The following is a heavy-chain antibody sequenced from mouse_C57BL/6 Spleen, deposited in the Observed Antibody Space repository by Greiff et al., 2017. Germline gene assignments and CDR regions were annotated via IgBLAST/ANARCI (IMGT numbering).Heavy chain of an antibody. CDR3: AREGVYYGSSYGCAY. D-gene: IGHD1-1*01. J-gene: IGHJ3*01. CDR1: GYTFTSYW. CDR2: IYPSDSET. Sequence: QVQLQQPGAELVRPGSSVKLSCKASGYTFTSYWMDWVKQRPGQGLEWIGNIYPSDSETHYNQKFKDKATLTVDKSSSTAYMQLSSLTSEDSAVYYCAREGVYYGSSYGCAYWGQGTLVTVSA. V-gene: IGHV1-61*01.